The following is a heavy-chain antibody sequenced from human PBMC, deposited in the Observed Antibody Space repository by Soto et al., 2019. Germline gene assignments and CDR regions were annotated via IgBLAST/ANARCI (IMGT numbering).Heavy chain of an antibody. CDR3: AREYGGNFRAFDI. Sequence: QVQLVQSGAEVKKAGASVKVSCKASGYTFNAYLLHWVRQAPGQGLEWMGWINPNSGGTSYVQKFQDRVTMTRDTSISTAYMELSSLISDDTAVYYCAREYGGNFRAFDIWGQGTMVTVSS. J-gene: IGHJ3*02. CDR1: GYTFNAYL. CDR2: INPNSGGT. D-gene: IGHD2-21*01. V-gene: IGHV1-2*02.